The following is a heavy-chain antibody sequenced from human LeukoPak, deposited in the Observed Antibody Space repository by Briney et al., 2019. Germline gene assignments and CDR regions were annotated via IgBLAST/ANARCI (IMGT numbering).Heavy chain of an antibody. CDR1: GFTFSSYG. Sequence: TGGSLRLSCAASGFTFSSYGMSWVRQAPGKGLEWVSAISGSGGSTYYADSVKGRFTISRDNSKNTLYLQMNSLRAEDTAVYYCAKDALPRIAAAGTVVWGQGTLVTVSS. D-gene: IGHD6-13*01. J-gene: IGHJ4*02. CDR2: ISGSGGST. V-gene: IGHV3-23*01. CDR3: AKDALPRIAAAGTVV.